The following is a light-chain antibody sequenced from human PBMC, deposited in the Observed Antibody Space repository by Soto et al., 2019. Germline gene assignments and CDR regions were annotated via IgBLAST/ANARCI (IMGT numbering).Light chain of an antibody. CDR1: QSLYNSNNLNY. Sequence: DIVMTQSPDSLAVSLGERASINCKSSQSLYNSNNLNYLAWYQQRPGQPPTLRLYWASTRESGVPNRFSGSGSGTDFTLTISSLQAADVAVYYCQQDHSTPSTFGQGTKLEIK. J-gene: IGKJ2*01. V-gene: IGKV4-1*01. CDR2: WAS. CDR3: QQDHSTPST.